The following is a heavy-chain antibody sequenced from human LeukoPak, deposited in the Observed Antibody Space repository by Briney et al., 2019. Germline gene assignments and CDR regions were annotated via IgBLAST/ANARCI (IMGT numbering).Heavy chain of an antibody. CDR3: ARCGAQWPFDY. Sequence: SETLSLTCAVYGGSFSGYYWSWIRQPPGKGLEWIGEINHSGSTNYNPSLKSRVTISVDTSKNQFSLKLSSVTAADTAVYYCARCGAQWPFDYWGQGTLVTVSS. CDR2: INHSGST. J-gene: IGHJ4*02. CDR1: GGSFSGYY. V-gene: IGHV4-34*01. D-gene: IGHD6-19*01.